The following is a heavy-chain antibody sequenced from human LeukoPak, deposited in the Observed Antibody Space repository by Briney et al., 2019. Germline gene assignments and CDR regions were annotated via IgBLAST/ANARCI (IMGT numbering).Heavy chain of an antibody. D-gene: IGHD6-6*01. CDR1: GYTLTELS. Sequence: GASVKASCKVSGYTLTELSMHWVRQAPGNGRVWMGGFDPEDGETIYAQKFQGRVTMTEDTSTDTAYMELSSLRSEDTAVYYCATIPLGSSNWFDPWGQGTLVTVSS. V-gene: IGHV1-24*01. CDR3: ATIPLGSSNWFDP. CDR2: FDPEDGET. J-gene: IGHJ5*02.